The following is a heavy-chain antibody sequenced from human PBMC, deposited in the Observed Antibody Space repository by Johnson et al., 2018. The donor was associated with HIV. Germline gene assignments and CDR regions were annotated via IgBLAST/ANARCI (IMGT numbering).Heavy chain of an antibody. V-gene: IGHV3-30-3*01. Sequence: VQLVESGGGVVQPGRSLRLSCAASGFTFSSYAMHWVRQAPGKGLEWVAVISYDGSNKYYADSVKGRFTISRDNSKKTLYLQMNSLRAEDTAVYYFATGVDSGYDGVDAFDIWGQGTMVTVSS. D-gene: IGHD5-12*01. CDR3: ATGVDSGYDGVDAFDI. CDR1: GFTFSSYA. CDR2: ISYDGSNK. J-gene: IGHJ3*02.